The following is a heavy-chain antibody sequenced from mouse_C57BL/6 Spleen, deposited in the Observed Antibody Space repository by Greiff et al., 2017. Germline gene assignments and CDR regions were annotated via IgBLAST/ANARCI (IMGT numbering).Heavy chain of an antibody. CDR2: IYPGDGDT. D-gene: IGHD1-1*01. CDR1: GYAFSSYW. Sequence: VMLVESGAELVKPGASVKISCKASGYAFSSYWMNWVKQRPGKGLEWIGQIYPGDGDTNYNGKFKGKATLTADKSSSTAYMQLSRLTSEDSAVYFCARYPSTVAHYFDYWGQGTTLTVSS. J-gene: IGHJ2*01. V-gene: IGHV1-80*01. CDR3: ARYPSTVAHYFDY.